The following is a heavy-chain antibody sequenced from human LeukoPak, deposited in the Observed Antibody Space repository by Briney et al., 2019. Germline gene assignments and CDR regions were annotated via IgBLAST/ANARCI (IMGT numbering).Heavy chain of an antibody. CDR1: GFTFSSYA. Sequence: GGSLRLSCAASGFTFSSYAMSWVRQAPGKGLEWVSAISVSGDSTYYADSVKGRFTISRDNSKNTLYLQMNSLRAEDTAVYYCAKEWSASYSFDYWGQGTLVTVSS. D-gene: IGHD3-3*01. J-gene: IGHJ4*02. CDR2: ISVSGDST. CDR3: AKEWSASYSFDY. V-gene: IGHV3-23*01.